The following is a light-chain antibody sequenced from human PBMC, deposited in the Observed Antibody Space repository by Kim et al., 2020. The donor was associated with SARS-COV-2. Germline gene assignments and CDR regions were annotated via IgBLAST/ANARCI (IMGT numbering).Light chain of an antibody. J-gene: IGKJ4*01. CDR1: QDISNY. CDR3: QQYDNLVT. Sequence: SSSGGDRVTITCQASQDISNYLNWYQQKPGKAPKLLIYDASNLETGVPTRFSGSASGTDFTFTISSLQPEVIATYYCQQYDNLVTFGGGTKVDIK. CDR2: DAS. V-gene: IGKV1-33*01.